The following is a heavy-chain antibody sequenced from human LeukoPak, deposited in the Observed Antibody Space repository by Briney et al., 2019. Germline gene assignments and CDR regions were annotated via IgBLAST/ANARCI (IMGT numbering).Heavy chain of an antibody. CDR1: GGTFSSYA. Sequence: SVKVSCKASGGTFSSYAISWVRQAPGQGLEWMGGIIPIFGTANYAQKLQGRVTMTTDTSTSTAYMELRSLRSDDTAVYYCARVAAAGAWFDPWGQGTLVTVSS. J-gene: IGHJ5*02. D-gene: IGHD6-13*01. CDR3: ARVAAAGAWFDP. V-gene: IGHV1-69*05. CDR2: IIPIFGTA.